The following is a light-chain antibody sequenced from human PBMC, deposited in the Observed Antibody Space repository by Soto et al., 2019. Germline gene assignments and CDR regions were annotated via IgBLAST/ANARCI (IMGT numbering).Light chain of an antibody. V-gene: IGKV1D-12*01. CDR2: ATS. J-gene: IGKJ5*01. CDR1: QDVGRW. Sequence: DIQMTQSPSSLSASVGDTVSITCRSSQDVGRWLSWYQQKPGKAPKIXIFATSTLHSGVPSRFSGSGSGTDCTRTITSLQSEDFETYYCQQARSFTVTFGQGTRLEIK. CDR3: QQARSFTVT.